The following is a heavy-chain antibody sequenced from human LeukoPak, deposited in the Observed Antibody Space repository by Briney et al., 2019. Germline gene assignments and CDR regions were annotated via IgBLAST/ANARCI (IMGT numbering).Heavy chain of an antibody. CDR1: GGTFSSYA. D-gene: IGHD3-22*01. CDR2: IIPILGIA. Sequence: GASVKVSCKASGGTFSSYAISWVRQAPGQGLEWMGRIIPILGIANYAQKFQGRVTITADKSTSTAYMELSSLRSEDTAVYYCARGWDSSGQIPFFYWGQGTLVTVSS. J-gene: IGHJ4*02. V-gene: IGHV1-69*04. CDR3: ARGWDSSGQIPFFY.